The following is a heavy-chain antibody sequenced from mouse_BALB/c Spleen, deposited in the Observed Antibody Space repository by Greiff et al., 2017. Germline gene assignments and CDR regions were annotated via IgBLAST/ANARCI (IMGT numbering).Heavy chain of an antibody. CDR2: ISSGGST. V-gene: IGHV5-6-5*01. Sequence: EVQGVESGGGLVKPGGSLKLSCAASGFTFSSYAMSRVRQTPEKRLEWVASISSGGSTYYPDSVKGRFTISRDNARNILYLQMSSLRSEDTAMYYCARVYYDYDGSSWFAYWGQGTLVTVSA. CDR3: ARVYYDYDGSSWFAY. D-gene: IGHD2-4*01. J-gene: IGHJ3*01. CDR1: GFTFSSYA.